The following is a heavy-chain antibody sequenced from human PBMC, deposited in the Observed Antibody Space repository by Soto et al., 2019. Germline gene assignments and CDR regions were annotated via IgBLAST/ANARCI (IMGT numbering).Heavy chain of an antibody. CDR3: AKALSETGGYYFDC. Sequence: QVQLVESGGGVVQPGRSLRLSCAASGFSFSKYGMHWVRQAPGKGLEWVAEMSDDGSKKYYGDSVKGRFTISRDNSKNTMYLLMDSLRPEDTAMYYCAKALSETGGYYFDCWGQGTLVTVSS. CDR2: MSDDGSKK. CDR1: GFSFSKYG. J-gene: IGHJ4*02. V-gene: IGHV3-30*18. D-gene: IGHD3-16*01.